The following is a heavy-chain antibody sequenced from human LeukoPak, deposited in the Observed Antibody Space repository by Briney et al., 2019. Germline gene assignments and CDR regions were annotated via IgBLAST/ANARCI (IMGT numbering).Heavy chain of an antibody. CDR2: INHSGST. Sequence: PSETLSLTCAVYGGSFSGYYWSWIRRPPGKGLEWIGEINHSGSTNYNPSLKSRVTISVDTSKNQFSLKLSSVTAADTAVYYCARGGSSGWYGNYYFDYWGQGTLVTVSS. J-gene: IGHJ4*02. D-gene: IGHD6-19*01. V-gene: IGHV4-34*01. CDR1: GGSFSGYY. CDR3: ARGGSSGWYGNYYFDY.